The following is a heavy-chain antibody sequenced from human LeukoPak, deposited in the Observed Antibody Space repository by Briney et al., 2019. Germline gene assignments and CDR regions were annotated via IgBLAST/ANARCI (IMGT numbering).Heavy chain of an antibody. V-gene: IGHV3-74*01. CDR2: ISTDGRFT. J-gene: IGHJ4*02. CDR1: GFTFSNYW. D-gene: IGHD1-1*01. Sequence: PGGSLRLSCAASGFTFSNYWMHWVRLAPGKGPMWVSRISTDGRFTSYADSVKGRFTISRDNAENTLYLHMSSLRAEDTALYYCARDFLLSPNCPGCWGQGTLVTVSS. CDR3: ARDFLLSPNCPGC.